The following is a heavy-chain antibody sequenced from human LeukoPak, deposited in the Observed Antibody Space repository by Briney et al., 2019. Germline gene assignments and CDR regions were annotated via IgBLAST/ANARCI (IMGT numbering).Heavy chain of an antibody. J-gene: IGHJ4*02. CDR3: AKVYDTGTYYPLGY. V-gene: IGHV3-30*18. Sequence: GGSLRLSCAASGFTFNTYGMHWFRQSPGKGLEGVAVISYDGNNKYYADSVKGRFTISRDNSKNTLYLQMNSLRAEETAVYYCAKVYDTGTYYPLGYWAQGTLVTVSS. D-gene: IGHD3-22*01. CDR1: GFTFNTYG. CDR2: ISYDGNNK.